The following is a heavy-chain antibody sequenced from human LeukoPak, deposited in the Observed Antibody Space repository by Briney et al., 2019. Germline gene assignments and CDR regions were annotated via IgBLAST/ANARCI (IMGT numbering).Heavy chain of an antibody. CDR1: GFTFSSYS. Sequence: GGSLRLSCAASGFTFSSYSMNWVRQAPGKGLEWVSSISSSSSYIYYADSVKGRFTISRDNAKNSLYLQMNRLRAEDTAVYYCARDASSGMTYYYDSSSYWGQGTLVTVSS. CDR2: ISSSSSYI. D-gene: IGHD3-22*01. CDR3: ARDASSGMTYYYDSSSY. J-gene: IGHJ4*02. V-gene: IGHV3-21*01.